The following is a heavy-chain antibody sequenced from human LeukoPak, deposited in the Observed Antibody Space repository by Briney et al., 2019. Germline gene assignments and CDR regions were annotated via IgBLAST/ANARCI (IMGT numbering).Heavy chain of an antibody. D-gene: IGHD2-21*02. CDR2: INPNSGGT. CDR1: GYTFTSYH. J-gene: IGHJ6*03. Sequence: ASVKVSCKASGYTFTSYHMHWVRQAPGQGLEWMGWINPNSGGTNSAQKFQGRVTMTRDTSISTAYMELSRLTSDDTAVYSCARGVTARGFYYYMDIWGKGTTVTISS. V-gene: IGHV1-2*02. CDR3: ARGVTARGFYYYMDI.